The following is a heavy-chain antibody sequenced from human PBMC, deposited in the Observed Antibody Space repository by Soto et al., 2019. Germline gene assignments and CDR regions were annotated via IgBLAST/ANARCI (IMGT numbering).Heavy chain of an antibody. CDR2: IIPIFGTA. CDR3: AGVTYYYDSSCHPRPGDYRDHGMDV. V-gene: IGHV1-69*13. D-gene: IGHD3-22*01. Sequence: SVKVSCKASGGTFSSYAISWVRQASGQGLEWMGGIIPIFGTANYAQKFRGRVTITADECTSTAYMELSSLRSEDTAVYYCAGVTYYYDSSCHPRPGDYRDHGMDVWG. CDR1: GGTFSSYA. J-gene: IGHJ6*02.